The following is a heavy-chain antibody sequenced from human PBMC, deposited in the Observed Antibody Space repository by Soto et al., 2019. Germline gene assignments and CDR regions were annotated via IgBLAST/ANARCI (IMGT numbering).Heavy chain of an antibody. Sequence: QLQLVQSGAEVREPGSSVKVSCKASGGTFSSYTVIWVRQAPGQGLEWMGGITPTLNIAKYAEKFRGRVTITADESTSTVNMHLSSLRSEDTAVYFCARGYYSGSNPSSFYYWGQGTLVAVSS. J-gene: IGHJ4*02. V-gene: IGHV1-69*01. CDR2: ITPTLNIA. D-gene: IGHD1-26*01. CDR3: ARGYYSGSNPSSFYY. CDR1: GGTFSSYT.